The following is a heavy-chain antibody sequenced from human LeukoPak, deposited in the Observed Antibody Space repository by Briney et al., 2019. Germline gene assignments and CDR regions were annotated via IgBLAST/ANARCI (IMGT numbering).Heavy chain of an antibody. CDR3: ARDGGGTVTPGYYGMDV. CDR2: ISSSSSTI. J-gene: IGHJ6*02. CDR1: GFTFSSYS. V-gene: IGHV3-48*01. D-gene: IGHD4-4*01. Sequence: GGSLRLSCAASGFTFSSYSMNWVRQAPGKGLEWVSYISSSSSTIYYADSVKGRFTISRDNAKNSLYLQMNNLRAEDTAVYYCARDGGGTVTPGYYGMDVWGQGTTVTVSS.